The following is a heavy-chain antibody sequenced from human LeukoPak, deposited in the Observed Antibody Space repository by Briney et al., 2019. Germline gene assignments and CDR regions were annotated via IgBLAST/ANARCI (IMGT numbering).Heavy chain of an antibody. CDR2: ISYDGSNK. V-gene: IGHV3-30-3*01. J-gene: IGHJ4*02. CDR1: GFTFSSYA. D-gene: IGHD6-19*01. CDR3: ARAALQYSSGWLGY. Sequence: GGSLRLSCAASGFTFSSYAMHWVRQAPGKGLEGVAVISYDGSNKYYADSVKGRFTISRDNSRNTLYLQMNSLRAEDTAVYYCARAALQYSSGWLGYWGQGTLVTVSS.